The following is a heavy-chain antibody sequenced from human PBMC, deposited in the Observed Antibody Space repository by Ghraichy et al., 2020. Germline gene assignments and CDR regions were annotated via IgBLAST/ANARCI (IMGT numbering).Heavy chain of an antibody. V-gene: IGHV4-39*01. D-gene: IGHD6-19*01. CDR2: VYYSGRA. CDR1: GVSISSTSYY. Sequence: SETLSLTCAVSGVSISSTSYYWGWIRQPPGKGLEWIASVYYSGRAYYNPSLKSRVTISAYTSKNQFSLRLSSVTATDTAVYFCTKLSEQWLGGWFDPWGQGTLVTVSS. CDR3: TKLSEQWLGGWFDP. J-gene: IGHJ5*02.